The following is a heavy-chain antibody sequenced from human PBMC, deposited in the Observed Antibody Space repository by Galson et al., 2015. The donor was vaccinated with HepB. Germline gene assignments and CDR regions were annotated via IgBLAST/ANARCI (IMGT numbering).Heavy chain of an antibody. D-gene: IGHD3/OR15-3a*01. CDR3: ARGSEFGTYYPYYYYYMDV. CDR1: GFTFASYA. CDR2: VSGTAGSA. Sequence: SLRLSCAASGFTFASYAMTWVRQAPGRGLEWVSGVSGTAGSAYHADSVKGRFTISRDNSKSTLYLQMNSLRAEDTAVYYCARGSEFGTYYPYYYYYMDVWGKGTTVTVSS. J-gene: IGHJ6*03. V-gene: IGHV3-23*01.